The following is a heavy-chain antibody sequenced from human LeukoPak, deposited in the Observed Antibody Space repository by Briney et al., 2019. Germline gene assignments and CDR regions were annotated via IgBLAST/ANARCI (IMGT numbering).Heavy chain of an antibody. Sequence: ASVKVCCKSSGFTFTDHYIHWVRQGPGQGLEWMGYIGPHSTFTSSPQEFQGRVTMTRDASMSTAYMELTRLTSDDTAVYYCVREGEGPLSKDFDYWGQGTLVTVSS. CDR1: GFTFTDHY. J-gene: IGHJ4*02. CDR2: IGPHSTFT. D-gene: IGHD2/OR15-2a*01. CDR3: VREGEGPLSKDFDY. V-gene: IGHV1-2*02.